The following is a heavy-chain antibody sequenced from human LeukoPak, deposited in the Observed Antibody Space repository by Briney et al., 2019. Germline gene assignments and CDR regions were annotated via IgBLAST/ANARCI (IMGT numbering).Heavy chain of an antibody. CDR2: IKQDGNEK. CDR3: ARVGIYGDYGRYFDC. V-gene: IGHV3-7*03. Sequence: GGSLRLSCAASGFTFSSYSMNWVRQAPGKGLEWVANIKQDGNEKYYVESVKGRFIISRDNAKNSLYLQMNSLRAEDTALYYCARVGIYGDYGRYFDCWGQGTLVTVSS. CDR1: GFTFSSYS. J-gene: IGHJ4*02. D-gene: IGHD4-17*01.